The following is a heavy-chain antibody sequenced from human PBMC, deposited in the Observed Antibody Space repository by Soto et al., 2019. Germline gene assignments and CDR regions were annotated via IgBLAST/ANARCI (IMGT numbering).Heavy chain of an antibody. CDR3: ARAIVRYCSSTSCYKAPGY. V-gene: IGHV1-8*01. CDR1: GYTFTSYD. Sequence: GASVKVSCKASGYTFTSYDINWVRQATGQGLEWMGWMNPNSGNTGYAQKFQGRVTMTRNTSISTAYMELSSLRSEDTAVYYCARAIVRYCSSTSCYKAPGYWGQGTLVTVS. CDR2: MNPNSGNT. D-gene: IGHD2-2*02. J-gene: IGHJ4*02.